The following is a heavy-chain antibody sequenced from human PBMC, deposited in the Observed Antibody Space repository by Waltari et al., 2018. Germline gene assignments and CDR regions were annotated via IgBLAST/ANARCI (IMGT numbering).Heavy chain of an antibody. CDR1: GGTFSSYA. CDR3: ATGDYYERGGFDY. D-gene: IGHD3-22*01. CDR2: IIPILATA. J-gene: IGHJ4*02. Sequence: QVQLVQSGAEVKKPGSSVKVSCKASGGTFSSYAISWVRQAPGQGLEWMGGIIPILATANYAQKFKGRVTMTEDTSTDTAYMELSSLRSEDTAVYYCATGDYYERGGFDYWGQGTLVTVSS. V-gene: IGHV1-69*13.